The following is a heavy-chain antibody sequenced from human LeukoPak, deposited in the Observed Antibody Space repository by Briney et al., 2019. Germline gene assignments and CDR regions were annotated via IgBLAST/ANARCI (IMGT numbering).Heavy chain of an antibody. CDR1: GGSISSYY. D-gene: IGHD4-17*01. Sequence: KPSETLSLTCTVSGGSISSYYWSWIRQPPGKGLEWIGYIYYSGSTNYNPSLKSRVTISVDTSKNQFSLKLSSVTAADTAVYYCARHFPYGQGFDYWGKGTLVTVSS. V-gene: IGHV4-59*08. CDR3: ARHFPYGQGFDY. J-gene: IGHJ4*02. CDR2: IYYSGST.